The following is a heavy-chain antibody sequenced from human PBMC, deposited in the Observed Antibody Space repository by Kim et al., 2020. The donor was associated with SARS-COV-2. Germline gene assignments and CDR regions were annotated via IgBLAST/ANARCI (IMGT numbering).Heavy chain of an antibody. Sequence: GGTLRLSCAVSGFTFSDSPIHWVRQASGKGLEWVGRVRSKFYSYATSYAASVNGRFTISRDDSESTAYLQMNSLKTEDPAVYYCTRIPGTTFAFWDALAVWGQGTIVPVSS. D-gene: IGHD1-1*01. CDR1: GFTFSDSP. CDR3: TRIPGTTFAFWDALAV. CDR2: VRSKFYSYAT. V-gene: IGHV3-73*01. J-gene: IGHJ3*01.